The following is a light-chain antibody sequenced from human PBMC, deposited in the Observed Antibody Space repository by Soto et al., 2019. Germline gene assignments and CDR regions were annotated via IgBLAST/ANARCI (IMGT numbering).Light chain of an antibody. CDR3: QQYGSSLIT. Sequence: EIVLTQSPGTLSLSPGERATLSCRASQSVSSSYLAWYQQKHGQAPRLLIYGASSRATGIPDRFSGSGYGTDFTLTISRLEPEDFAVYYCQQYGSSLITFGQGTRLEIK. J-gene: IGKJ5*01. CDR2: GAS. V-gene: IGKV3-20*01. CDR1: QSVSSSY.